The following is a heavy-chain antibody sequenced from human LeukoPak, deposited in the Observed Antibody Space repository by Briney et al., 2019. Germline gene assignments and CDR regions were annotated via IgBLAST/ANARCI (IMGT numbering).Heavy chain of an antibody. CDR1: GCTFSIYA. Sequence: SVKVSCKSSGCTFSIYAISWVRQAPGQGLEWMGRIIPIFGTANYAQKFQGRVTITADKSTSTAYMELSSLRSEDTAVYYCAREGRYCSSTSCYLGLVWFDPWGQGTLVTVSS. J-gene: IGHJ5*02. CDR3: AREGRYCSSTSCYLGLVWFDP. D-gene: IGHD2-2*01. V-gene: IGHV1-69*06. CDR2: IIPIFGTA.